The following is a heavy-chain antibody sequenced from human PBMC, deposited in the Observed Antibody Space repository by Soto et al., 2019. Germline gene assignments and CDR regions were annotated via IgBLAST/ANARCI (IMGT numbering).Heavy chain of an antibody. CDR3: ARAAMPRGGDYYYNGMDV. V-gene: IGHV3-11*01. CDR2: ISNTGKTI. J-gene: IGHJ6*02. CDR1: GFIFSDYF. Sequence: GGSLRLSCAASGFIFSDYFMTWIRQAPGKGLEWVSYISNTGKTIKYADSVKGRFTISRDNAKNSLYLQMNSLRTEDTAVYYCARAAMPRGGDYYYNGMDVWGQGTTVTVSS. D-gene: IGHD2-2*01.